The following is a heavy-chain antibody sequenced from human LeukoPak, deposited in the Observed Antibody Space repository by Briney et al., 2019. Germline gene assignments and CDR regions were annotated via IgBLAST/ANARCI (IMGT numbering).Heavy chain of an antibody. V-gene: IGHV1-69*04. CDR1: GGTFSSYA. J-gene: IGHJ4*02. D-gene: IGHD3-22*01. CDR2: IIPILGIA. CDR3: ARGRTYYYDSSGYYRYDY. Sequence: ASVTVSCKASGGTFSSYAISWVRQAPGQGLEWMGRIIPILGIANYAQKFQGRVTITADKSTSTAYMELSSLRSEDTAVYYCARGRTYYYDSSGYYRYDYWGQGTLVTVSS.